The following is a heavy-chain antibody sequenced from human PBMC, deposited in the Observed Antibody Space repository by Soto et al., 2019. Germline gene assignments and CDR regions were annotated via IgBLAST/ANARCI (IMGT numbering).Heavy chain of an antibody. CDR2: LYYGRSA. V-gene: IGHV4-59*11. D-gene: IGHD3-22*01. J-gene: IGHJ4*02. CDR3: ALRSMAVVPEY. CDR1: GGSIISHD. Sequence: SEPLSLTCTVSGGSIISHDGMWIRQPPGKGLESIGYLYYGRSANYNPSLKSRVTLSVDTSTNQCSLTLSSMTAADTAVYYCALRSMAVVPEYWGQGTLVTVSS.